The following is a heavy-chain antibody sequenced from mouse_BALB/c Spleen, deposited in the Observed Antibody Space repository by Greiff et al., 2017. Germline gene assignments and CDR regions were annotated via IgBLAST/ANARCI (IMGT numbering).Heavy chain of an antibody. CDR2: ISDGGSYT. CDR1: GFTFSDYY. CDR3: ARGGRLQFAY. J-gene: IGHJ3*01. Sequence: EVQLVESGGGLVKPGGSLKLSCAASGFTFSDYYMYWVRQTPEKRLEWVATISDGGSYTYYPDSVKGRFTISRDNAKNNLYLQMSSLKSEDTAMYYCARGGRLQFAYWGQGTLVTVSA. V-gene: IGHV5-4*02. D-gene: IGHD1-2*01.